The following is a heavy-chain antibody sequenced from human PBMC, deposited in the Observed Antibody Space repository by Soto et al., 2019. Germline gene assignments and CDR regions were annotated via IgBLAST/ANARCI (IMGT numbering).Heavy chain of an antibody. CDR1: GFTFSSYA. Sequence: EVQLLESGGGLVQPGGSLRLSCAASGFTFSSYAMSWVRQAPGKGLEWVSAISGSGGSTYYADSVKGRFTISRDNSKNTLYLQMNSLRAEDTAVYYCAKDHDYIWGSYRIPGFAFDIWGQGTMVTVSS. J-gene: IGHJ3*02. V-gene: IGHV3-23*01. D-gene: IGHD3-16*02. CDR2: ISGSGGST. CDR3: AKDHDYIWGSYRIPGFAFDI.